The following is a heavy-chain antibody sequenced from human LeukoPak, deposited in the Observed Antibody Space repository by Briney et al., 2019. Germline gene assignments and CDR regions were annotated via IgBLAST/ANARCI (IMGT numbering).Heavy chain of an antibody. CDR2: ISAYNGNT. CDR1: GYTFTSYD. CDR3: ARGGYYYDSSGYLGRYAFDI. D-gene: IGHD3-22*01. Sequence: AASVKVSCKASGYTFTSYDINWVRQATGQGLEWMGWISAYNGNTNYAQKLQGRVTMTTDTSTSTAYMELRSLRSDDTAVYYCARGGYYYDSSGYLGRYAFDIWGQGTMVTVSS. V-gene: IGHV1-18*01. J-gene: IGHJ3*02.